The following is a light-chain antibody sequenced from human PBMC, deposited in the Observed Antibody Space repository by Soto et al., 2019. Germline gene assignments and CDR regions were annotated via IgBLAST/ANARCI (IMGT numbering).Light chain of an antibody. CDR3: NSYSGISTVI. CDR2: DVT. CDR1: SSDIGGYNF. Sequence: QSALTQPASLSGSPGQSITISCTGTSSDIGGYNFVSWYQQHPGKAPKLVIYDVTTRPSGVSDRFSCSKSGNTASLTISGLQSYDEADYFFNSYSGISTVIFGGGTQLTVL. J-gene: IGLJ7*01. V-gene: IGLV2-14*03.